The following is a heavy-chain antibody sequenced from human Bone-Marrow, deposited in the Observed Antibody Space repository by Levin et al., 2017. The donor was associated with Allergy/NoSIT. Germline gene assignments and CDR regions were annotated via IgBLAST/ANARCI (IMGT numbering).Heavy chain of an antibody. J-gene: IGHJ4*02. Sequence: GGSLRLSCAASGFTFDTYALNWVRQAPGKGLEWVSIIDGSGGSTHYADSVKGRFTLSRDNSTNTAYLQMSSLRVEDTAVYYCAKSPGSHDFGSDYYPPATVVDYWGQGTLVTVS. D-gene: IGHD3-3*01. CDR1: GFTFDTYA. V-gene: IGHV3-23*01. CDR3: AKSPGSHDFGSDYYPPATVVDY. CDR2: IDGSGGST.